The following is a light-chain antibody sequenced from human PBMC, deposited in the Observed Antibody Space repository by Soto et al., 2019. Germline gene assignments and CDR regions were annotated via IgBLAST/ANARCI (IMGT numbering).Light chain of an antibody. CDR1: QSVFSS. CDR3: QQYHSWPA. V-gene: IGKV3-15*01. Sequence: EIVMTQSPATLSVSPGERATLSCRASQSVFSSLAWYQQRPGQAPRLLIYGSATRATSIPDRFSGSGSGTEFTITISSLQSEDSAVYYCQQYHSWPAFGQGTKVEIK. CDR2: GSA. J-gene: IGKJ1*01.